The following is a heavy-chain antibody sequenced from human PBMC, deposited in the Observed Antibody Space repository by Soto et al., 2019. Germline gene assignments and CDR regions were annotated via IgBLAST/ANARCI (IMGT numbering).Heavy chain of an antibody. J-gene: IGHJ4*02. CDR3: SHVLFSGSYTDFVY. V-gene: IGHV2-5*02. D-gene: IGHD3-10*01. Sequence: QSTLKASGPALVKPTQTLTLTCTFSGFSLSTRGVAVAWIRQPPGKALEWLALIYWDDDKRYSPSLKSRLTITKDTSKNQVVLTMTNMVPVDTATYYCSHVLFSGSYTDFVYWGQGTLVTFSS. CDR1: GFSLSTRGVA. CDR2: IYWDDDK.